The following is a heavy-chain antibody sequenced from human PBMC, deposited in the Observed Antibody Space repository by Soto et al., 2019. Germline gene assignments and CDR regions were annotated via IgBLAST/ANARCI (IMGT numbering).Heavy chain of an antibody. Sequence: GGSLRLSCAASGFTFSSYAMSWVRQAPGKGLEWVSAISGSGGSTYYADSVKGRFTISRDNSKNTLYLQMNSLRAEDTAVYYCAKDPYLRSGWYSAYYYGMDVWGQGTTVTVSS. V-gene: IGHV3-23*01. CDR3: AKDPYLRSGWYSAYYYGMDV. CDR2: ISGSGGST. CDR1: GFTFSSYA. J-gene: IGHJ6*02. D-gene: IGHD6-19*01.